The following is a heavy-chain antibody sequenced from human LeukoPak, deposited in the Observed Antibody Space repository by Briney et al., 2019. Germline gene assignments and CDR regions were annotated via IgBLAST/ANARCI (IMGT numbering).Heavy chain of an antibody. D-gene: IGHD1-14*01. CDR1: ELPFMALG. J-gene: IGHJ4*02. Sequence: PGGSRGPSFAPPELPFMALGITGVPRAPGRGRNWVAFIRYDGSTRSYADSVKGRFTISRDNSKNTLYLQMSGLRVDDTALYYCAAVDNRVGFDCWGQGTLVTVSS. V-gene: IGHV3-30*02. CDR3: AAVDNRVGFDC. CDR2: IRYDGSTR.